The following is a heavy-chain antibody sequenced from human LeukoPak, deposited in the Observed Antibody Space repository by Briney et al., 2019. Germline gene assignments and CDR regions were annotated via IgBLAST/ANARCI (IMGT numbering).Heavy chain of an antibody. V-gene: IGHV4-34*01. CDR1: GGSFSGYY. Sequence: SETLSLTCAVYGGSFSGYYWSWIRQPPGKGLEWIGEINHSGSTNYNPSLKSRVTISVDTSKNQFSLKLSSVTAADTAVYYCARDKMTTVTADSTPLDYWGQGTLVTVSS. J-gene: IGHJ4*02. CDR3: ARDKMTTVTADSTPLDY. D-gene: IGHD4-17*01. CDR2: INHSGST.